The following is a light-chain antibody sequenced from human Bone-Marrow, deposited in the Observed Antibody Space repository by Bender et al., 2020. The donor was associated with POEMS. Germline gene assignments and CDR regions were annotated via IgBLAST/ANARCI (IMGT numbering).Light chain of an antibody. Sequence: QSALTQPASVSGSPGQSVTISCTGTSSDVGGYNSVCWFQQHPGEAPKLIIYEVTKRPSGVPHRFSGSKSGNTASLTVSGLQADDDADYYCNSYAGSNNYVFGSGTKVTVL. CDR2: EVT. J-gene: IGLJ1*01. CDR3: NSYAGSNNYV. CDR1: SSDVGGYNS. V-gene: IGLV2-8*01.